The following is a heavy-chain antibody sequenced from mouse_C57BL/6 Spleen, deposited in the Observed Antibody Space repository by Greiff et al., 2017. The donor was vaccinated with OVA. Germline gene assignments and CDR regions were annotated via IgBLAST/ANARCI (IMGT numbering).Heavy chain of an antibody. J-gene: IGHJ4*01. V-gene: IGHV1-76*01. CDR2: IYPGSGNT. CDR3: ARGDYAMDY. CDR1: GYTFTDYY. Sequence: VKLQESGAELVRPGASVKLSCKASGYTFTDYYINWVKQRPGQGLEWIARIYPGSGNTYYNEKFKGKATLTAEKSSSTAYMQLSSLTSEDSAVYFCARGDYAMDYWGQGTSVTVSS.